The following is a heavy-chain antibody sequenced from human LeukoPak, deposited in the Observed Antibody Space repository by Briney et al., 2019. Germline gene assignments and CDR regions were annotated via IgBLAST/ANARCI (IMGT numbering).Heavy chain of an antibody. CDR2: IYYSGST. V-gene: IGHV4-39*07. J-gene: IGHJ4*02. Sequence: SETLSLTCTVSGGSISSSSYYWGWIRQPPGKGLEWIGSIYYSGSTYYNPSLKSRVTISVDTSKNQFSLKLSSVTAADTAVYYCARALGGKSGSYPAYYFDYWGQGTLVTVSS. D-gene: IGHD1-26*01. CDR3: ARALGGKSGSYPAYYFDY. CDR1: GGSISSSSYY.